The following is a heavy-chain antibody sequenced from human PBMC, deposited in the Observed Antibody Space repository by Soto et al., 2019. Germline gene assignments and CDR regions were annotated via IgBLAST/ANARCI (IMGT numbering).Heavy chain of an antibody. D-gene: IGHD2-15*01. CDR1: GYTFSTYS. CDR2: INAANGNA. J-gene: IGHJ3*02. Sequence: ASVKVSCKASGYTFSTYSIHWVRQAPGQRLQWMGWINAANGNARYSEKVQGRVTITRDTSASTAYMEVSSLTSEDAAVYYCARASCLFGSCYDDAFDMWGQGTMVTVSS. V-gene: IGHV1-3*01. CDR3: ARASCLFGSCYDDAFDM.